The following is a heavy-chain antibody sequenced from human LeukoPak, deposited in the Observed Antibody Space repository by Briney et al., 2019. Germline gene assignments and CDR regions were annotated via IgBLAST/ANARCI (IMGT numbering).Heavy chain of an antibody. CDR1: GFTFSSYA. CDR3: ATSSYTGFDY. V-gene: IGHV3-30-3*01. J-gene: IGHJ4*02. Sequence: GRSLRLSCAASGFTFSSYAMHWVRQAPGKGLEWVAVISYDGSNKYYADSVKGRFTIPRDNSKNTLYLQMNSLRAEDTAVYYCATSSYTGFDYWGQGTLVTVSS. CDR2: ISYDGSNK. D-gene: IGHD2-2*02.